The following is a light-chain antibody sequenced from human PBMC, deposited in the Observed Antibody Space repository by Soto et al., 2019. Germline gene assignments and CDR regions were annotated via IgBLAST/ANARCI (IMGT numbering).Light chain of an antibody. J-gene: IGLJ1*01. CDR1: SSDVGGYNY. Sequence: SVLTQPASVSGSPGQSITISCTGTSSDVGGYNYVSWYQQHPGKAPKLMIYEVSNRPSGVSNRFSGSKSGNTASLTISGLQAEDEADYYCSSYTRSSTRVFGNGTKVTV. V-gene: IGLV2-14*01. CDR3: SSYTRSSTRV. CDR2: EVS.